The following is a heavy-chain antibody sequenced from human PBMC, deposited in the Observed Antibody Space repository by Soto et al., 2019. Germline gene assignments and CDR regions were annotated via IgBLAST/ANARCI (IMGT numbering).Heavy chain of an antibody. CDR1: GGSISSGGYY. V-gene: IGHV4-31*03. CDR2: IYYSGST. D-gene: IGHD4-17*01. J-gene: IGHJ3*02. Sequence: QVQLQESGPGLVKPSQTLSLTCTVSGGSISSGGYYWSWIRQHPGKGLEWIGYIYYSGSTYYNPSLKSRVTIAVHTSKNQFSLKLSSVTAADTAVYYCARDRRGDYGDAFDIWGQGTMVTVSS. CDR3: ARDRRGDYGDAFDI.